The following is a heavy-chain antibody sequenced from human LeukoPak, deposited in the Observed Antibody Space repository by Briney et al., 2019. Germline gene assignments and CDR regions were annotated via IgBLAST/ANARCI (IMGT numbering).Heavy chain of an antibody. J-gene: IGHJ6*02. CDR2: ISSSSSYI. V-gene: IGHV3-21*01. CDR3: ARGIGPYYDFWSGYYPLGDV. Sequence: GGSLRLSCAASGFTFSSYSMNWVRQAPGKGLEWVSSISSSSSYIYYADSVKGRFTISRDNAKNSLYLQMNSLRAEDTAVYYCARGIGPYYDFWSGYYPLGDVCGQGTTVTVSS. D-gene: IGHD3-3*01. CDR1: GFTFSSYS.